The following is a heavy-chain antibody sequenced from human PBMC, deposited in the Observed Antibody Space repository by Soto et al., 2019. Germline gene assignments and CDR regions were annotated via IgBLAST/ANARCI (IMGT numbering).Heavy chain of an antibody. CDR1: GGSISTGGYY. D-gene: IGHD2-15*01. V-gene: IGHV4-31*02. J-gene: IGHJ6*03. CDR3: ARGMGDCSGGSCYSGGYFFYYLDV. CDR2: IYYSGST. Sequence: PSETLSLTCTVSGGSISTGGYYWSWIRQQPGKGLEWIGYIYYSGSTYYNPSLKSRVTISVDTSKNQFSLKLSSVTAADTAVYYCARGMGDCSGGSCYSGGYFFYYLDVWGKGTTVTVSS.